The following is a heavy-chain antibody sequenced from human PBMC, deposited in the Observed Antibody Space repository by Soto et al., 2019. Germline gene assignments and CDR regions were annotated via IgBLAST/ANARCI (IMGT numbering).Heavy chain of an antibody. V-gene: IGHV4-39*01. CDR3: LGYCSSTSCPQYYFDY. CDR1: GGSISSSSYY. J-gene: IGHJ4*02. Sequence: GSLRLSCTVSGGSISSSSYYWGWIRQPPGKGLEWIGSIYYSGSTYYNPSLKSRVTISVDTSKNQFSLKLSSVTAADTAVYYCLGYCSSTSCPQYYFDYWGQGTLVTVSS. D-gene: IGHD2-2*01. CDR2: IYYSGST.